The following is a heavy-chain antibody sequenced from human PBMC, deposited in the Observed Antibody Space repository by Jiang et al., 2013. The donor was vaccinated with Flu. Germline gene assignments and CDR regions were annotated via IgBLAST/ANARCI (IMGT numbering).Heavy chain of an antibody. D-gene: IGHD6-19*01. CDR3: ASHFGIAVAGHFDY. V-gene: IGHV1-69*06. CDR2: IIPIFGTA. Sequence: GAEVKKPGSSVKVSCKASGDTFSSYAISWVRQAPGQGLEWMGGIIPIFGTANYAQKFQGRVTITADKSTSTAYMELSSLRSEDTAVYYCASHFGIAVAGHFDYWGQGTLVTVSS. CDR1: GDTFSSYA. J-gene: IGHJ4*02.